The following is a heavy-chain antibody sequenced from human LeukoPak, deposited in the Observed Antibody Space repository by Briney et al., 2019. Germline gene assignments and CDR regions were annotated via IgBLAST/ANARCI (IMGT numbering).Heavy chain of an antibody. V-gene: IGHV4-34*01. CDR1: GGSFSGYY. CDR2: INHSGST. J-gene: IGHJ4*02. D-gene: IGHD3-10*01. CDR3: ARGAVRGANGY. Sequence: PSETLSLTCAVYGGSFSGYYWSWIRQPPGKGLEWIGEINHSGSTNYNPSLKSRVTISVDTSKNQFSLKLSSVTAAGTAVYYCARGAVRGANGYWGQGTLVTVSS.